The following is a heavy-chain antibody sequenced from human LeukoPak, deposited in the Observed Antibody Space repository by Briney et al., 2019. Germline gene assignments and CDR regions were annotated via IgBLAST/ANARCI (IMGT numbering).Heavy chain of an antibody. CDR3: ARDDGHYYGSGSLRY. J-gene: IGHJ4*02. CDR1: GFTFSSYG. Sequence: GGSLRLSCAASGFTFSSYGMHWVRQAPGKGLEGVAVIWYDGSNKYYADSVKGRFTISRDNSKNTLYLQMNSLRAEDTAVYYCARDDGHYYGSGSLRYWGQGTLVTVSS. V-gene: IGHV3-33*01. CDR2: IWYDGSNK. D-gene: IGHD3-10*01.